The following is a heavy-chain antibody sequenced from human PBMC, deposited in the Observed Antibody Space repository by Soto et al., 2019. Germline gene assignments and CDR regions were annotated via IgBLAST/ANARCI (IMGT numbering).Heavy chain of an antibody. CDR2: INSDGSST. CDR1: GFTFSSYW. Sequence: EVQLVESGGGLVQPGGSLRLSCAASGFTFSSYWMHWVRQAPGKGLGWVSRINSDGSSTSYADSVKGRFTISRDNAKNTLYLQMNSLRAEDTAVYYCARGRPAAIRGRGYYGMDVWGQGTTVTVSS. J-gene: IGHJ6*02. D-gene: IGHD2-2*02. V-gene: IGHV3-74*01. CDR3: ARGRPAAIRGRGYYGMDV.